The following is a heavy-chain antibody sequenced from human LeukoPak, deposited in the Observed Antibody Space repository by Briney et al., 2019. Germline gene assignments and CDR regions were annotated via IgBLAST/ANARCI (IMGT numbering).Heavy chain of an antibody. Sequence: ASVKVSCKASGYTFTSYGISWVRQAPGKGLEWMGGFDPEDGETIYAQKFQGRVTMTEDTSTDTAYMELSSLRSEDTAVYYCATFPVVVVTAEYFQHWGQGTLVTVSS. CDR2: FDPEDGET. J-gene: IGHJ1*01. D-gene: IGHD2-21*02. V-gene: IGHV1-24*01. CDR1: GYTFTSYG. CDR3: ATFPVVVVTAEYFQH.